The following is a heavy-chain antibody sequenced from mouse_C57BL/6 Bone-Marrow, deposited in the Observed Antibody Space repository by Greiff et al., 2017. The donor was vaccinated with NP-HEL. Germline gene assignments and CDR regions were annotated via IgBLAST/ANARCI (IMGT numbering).Heavy chain of an antibody. CDR2: ISYDGSN. D-gene: IGHD2-5*01. CDR1: GYSITSGYY. J-gene: IGHJ2*01. V-gene: IGHV3-6*01. CDR3: ARETSYYSNPYYFYY. Sequence: ESGPGLVKPSQSLSLTCSVTGYSITSGYYWNWIRQFPGNKLEWMGYISYDGSNNYNPSLKNRISITRDTSKNQFFLKLNSVTTEDTATYYCARETSYYSNPYYFYYWGQGTTLTVSS.